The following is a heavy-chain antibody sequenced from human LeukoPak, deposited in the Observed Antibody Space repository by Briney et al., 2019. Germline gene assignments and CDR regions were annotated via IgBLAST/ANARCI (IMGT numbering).Heavy chain of an antibody. J-gene: IGHJ5*02. CDR3: ARDGGGGSYYDNWFDP. D-gene: IGHD1-26*01. CDR1: GYSISSGYY. Sequence: SETLSLTCTVSGYSISSGYYWGWIRQPPGKGLEWIGSIYHSGSTYYNPSLKSRVTISVDTSKNQFSLKLSSVTAADTAVYYCARDGGGGSYYDNWFDPWGQGTLVTVSS. V-gene: IGHV4-38-2*02. CDR2: IYHSGST.